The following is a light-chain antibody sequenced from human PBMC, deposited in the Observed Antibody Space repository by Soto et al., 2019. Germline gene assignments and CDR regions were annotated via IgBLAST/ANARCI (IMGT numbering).Light chain of an antibody. J-gene: IGKJ5*01. CDR1: QSVLSRSDSQNY. V-gene: IGKV4-1*01. Sequence: DIVLIQSPDSLAVSLGEMATINCKSSQSVLSRSDSQNYLAWYQQKPGRPPTLLIYWASTRESGVPALFSGTGSGKDFTLTISSLQAEDAAVYFCQQYYDTPPFAQGTRLAIK. CDR3: QQYYDTPP. CDR2: WAS.